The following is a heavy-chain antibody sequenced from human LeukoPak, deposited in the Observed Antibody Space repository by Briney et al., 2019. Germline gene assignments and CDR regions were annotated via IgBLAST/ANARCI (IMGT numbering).Heavy chain of an antibody. Sequence: PSETLSLTCTVSGYSISSGYYWGWIRQPPGKGLEWIGSIYHSGSTYYNASLKSRVTISVDTSKWHFSLKLSSVTAADTAVYYCARIVVRYYMDVWGKGTTVTVSS. CDR1: GYSISSGYY. D-gene: IGHD2-2*01. V-gene: IGHV4-38-2*02. J-gene: IGHJ6*03. CDR3: ARIVVRYYMDV. CDR2: IYHSGST.